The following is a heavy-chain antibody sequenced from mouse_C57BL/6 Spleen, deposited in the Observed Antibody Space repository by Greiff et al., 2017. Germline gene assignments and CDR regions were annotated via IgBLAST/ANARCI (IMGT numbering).Heavy chain of an antibody. D-gene: IGHD2-5*01. J-gene: IGHJ4*01. CDR2: IHPNSGST. CDR3: AREDYSNCYAMDY. CDR1: GYTFTSYW. V-gene: IGHV1-64*01. Sequence: QVQLQQPGAELVKPGASVKLSCKASGYTFTSYWMHWVKQRPGQGLEWIGMIHPNSGSTNYNEKFKSKATLTVDKSSSTAYMQLSSLTSEDSAVYYCAREDYSNCYAMDYWGQGTSVTVSS.